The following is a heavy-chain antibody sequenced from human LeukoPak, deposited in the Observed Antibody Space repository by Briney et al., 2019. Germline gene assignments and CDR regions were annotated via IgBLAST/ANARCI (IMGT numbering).Heavy chain of an antibody. D-gene: IGHD2-2*01. CDR3: TSAQYCSSTSCEIFDY. CDR1: GFTFSGSA. Sequence: GRSLRLSCAASGFTFSGSAMQWVRQASGKGLEWVGRIRSKANGYATAYAASVKGRFTISRDDSKNTAYLQMNSLKTEDTAVYYCTSAQYCSSTSCEIFDYWGQGTLVTVSS. J-gene: IGHJ4*02. CDR2: IRSKANGYAT. V-gene: IGHV3-73*01.